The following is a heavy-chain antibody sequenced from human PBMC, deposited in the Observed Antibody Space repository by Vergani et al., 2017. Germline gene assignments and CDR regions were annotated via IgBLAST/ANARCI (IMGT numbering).Heavy chain of an antibody. V-gene: IGHV1-8*01. D-gene: IGHD2-2*01. J-gene: IGHJ3*02. Sequence: QVQLVQSGAEVKKPGASVKVSCKASGYTFTSYDINWVRQATGQGLEWMGWMNPNSGKTGYAQKFQGRVTMTRNTAISTAYMELSSLRSEATAVYYGASGWPLPASMEAFDIWGQGTMVTVSS. CDR3: ASGWPLPASMEAFDI. CDR1: GYTFTSYD. CDR2: MNPNSGKT.